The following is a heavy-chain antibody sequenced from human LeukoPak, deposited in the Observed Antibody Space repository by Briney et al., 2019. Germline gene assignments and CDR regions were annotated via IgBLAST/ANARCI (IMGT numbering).Heavy chain of an antibody. J-gene: IGHJ3*02. CDR3: ARASYDRDAFDI. Sequence: PSETLSLTCTVSGGSISSYYWSWIRQPPGKGLEWIGYIFYSGNTNYNPSLKSRVTISVDTSKNQFSLKLSSVTAADTAVYYCARASYDRDAFDIWGQGTMVTVSS. D-gene: IGHD3-22*01. CDR1: GGSISSYY. V-gene: IGHV4-59*12. CDR2: IFYSGNT.